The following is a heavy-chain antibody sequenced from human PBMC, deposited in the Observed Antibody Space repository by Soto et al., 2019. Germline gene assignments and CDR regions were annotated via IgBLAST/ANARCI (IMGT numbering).Heavy chain of an antibody. CDR2: ISWNSGSI. V-gene: IGHV3-9*01. J-gene: IGHJ5*02. CDR3: AKNQGVELVPLATVDWFDP. D-gene: IGHD1-26*01. Sequence: PGGSLRLSCAASGLTLDDYAMHWVRQAPGKGLEWVSGISWNSGSIGYADSVKGRFTISRDNSKSTVYLELNNLSAEDTAVYHCAKNQGVELVPLATVDWFDPWGQGSVVTVSS. CDR1: GLTLDDYA.